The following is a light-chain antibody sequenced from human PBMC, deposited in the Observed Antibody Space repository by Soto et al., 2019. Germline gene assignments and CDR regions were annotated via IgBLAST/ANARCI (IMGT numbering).Light chain of an antibody. CDR2: GAS. Sequence: DIQMTPSPSSLSASVGDRVTITCRASQHIGTYLNWYRQKPGEAPEVLIYGASNLEDGVSSRFSGSGSGTEFTLTIASLQSEDFATYFCQQSSSITFGAGTRVEI. J-gene: IGKJ4*01. CDR1: QHIGTY. CDR3: QQSSSIT. V-gene: IGKV1-39*01.